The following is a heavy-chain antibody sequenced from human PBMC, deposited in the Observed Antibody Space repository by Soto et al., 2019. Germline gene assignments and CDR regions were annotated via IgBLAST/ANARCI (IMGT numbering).Heavy chain of an antibody. J-gene: IGHJ6*03. CDR3: ARGRRGSGSYSPYYYYYMDV. CDR2: INPGNGNT. Sequence: ASVNVSCKASGYTFTSYAMHWVRQAPGQRLEGMGWINPGNGNTNYSQKFQGRVTITRNTSISTAYMELSSLRSEDTAVYYCARGRRGSGSYSPYYYYYMDVWGKGTTVTVSS. V-gene: IGHV1-3*01. D-gene: IGHD3-10*01. CDR1: GYTFTSYA.